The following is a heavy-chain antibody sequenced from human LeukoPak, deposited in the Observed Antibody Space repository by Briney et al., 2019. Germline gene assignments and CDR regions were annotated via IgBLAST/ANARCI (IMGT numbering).Heavy chain of an antibody. CDR2: MNPNSGNT. Sequence: ASVKVSCKASGYTFTSYDINWVRQATGQGLEWMGWMNPNSGNTGYARKFQGRVTMTRNTSISTAYMELSSLRSEDTAVYYCARVLRFLNWFDPWGQGTLVTVSS. CDR1: GYTFTSYD. V-gene: IGHV1-8*01. D-gene: IGHD5-12*01. J-gene: IGHJ5*02. CDR3: ARVLRFLNWFDP.